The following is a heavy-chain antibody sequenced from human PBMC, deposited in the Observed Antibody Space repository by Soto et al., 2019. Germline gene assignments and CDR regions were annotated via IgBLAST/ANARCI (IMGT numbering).Heavy chain of an antibody. CDR3: AIDRIAGNYDY. Sequence: GGSLRLSCAASGFTFWNYWMHWVRQAPGKGLVWAARITSDGSTTNYADSVKGRFTISRDNAKNTLYLQMNGLRAEDTAVYYCAIDRIAGNYDYWGQGTQVSDSS. J-gene: IGHJ4*02. V-gene: IGHV3-74*01. CDR2: ITSDGSTT. D-gene: IGHD3-10*01. CDR1: GFTFWNYW.